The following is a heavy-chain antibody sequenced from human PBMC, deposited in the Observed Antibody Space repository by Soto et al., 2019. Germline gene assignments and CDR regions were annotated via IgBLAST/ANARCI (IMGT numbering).Heavy chain of an antibody. J-gene: IGHJ5*02. CDR3: ARDYGITMVRGTYNWFDP. Sequence: QVQLQESGPGLVKPSETLSLTCTVSGGSISSYYWSWIRQPPGKGLEWIGYIYYSGSTNYSPSLKSRVTISVDTSKNQFSLKLSSVTAADTAVYYCARDYGITMVRGTYNWFDPWGQGTLVTVSS. V-gene: IGHV4-59*01. CDR2: IYYSGST. CDR1: GGSISSYY. D-gene: IGHD3-10*01.